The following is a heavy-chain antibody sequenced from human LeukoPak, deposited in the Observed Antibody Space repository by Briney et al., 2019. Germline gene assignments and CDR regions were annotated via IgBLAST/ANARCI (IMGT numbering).Heavy chain of an antibody. CDR1: GFTFSSYW. D-gene: IGHD3-10*01. CDR3: ARKGRPITMDLLYYYGMDV. Sequence: GGFLRLSCAASGFTFSSYWMSWVRQAPGKGLEWVANIKQDGSEKYYVDSVKGRFTISRDNAKNSLYLQMNSLRAEDTAVYFCARKGRPITMDLLYYYGMDVWGQGTTVTVSS. CDR2: IKQDGSEK. J-gene: IGHJ6*02. V-gene: IGHV3-7*03.